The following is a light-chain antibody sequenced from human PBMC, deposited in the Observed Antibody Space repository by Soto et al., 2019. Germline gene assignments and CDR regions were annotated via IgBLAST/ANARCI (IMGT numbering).Light chain of an antibody. CDR3: QAYDYSLTAFV. J-gene: IGLJ3*02. CDR2: GNR. CDR1: NSNIGSNY. Sequence: QSVLTQPPSVSEAPGLGVTISCSGSNSNIGSNYVYWYQQLPGAAPKLVIFGNRNRPSGVPERFSGSKSGTSASLAITGLQAEDEADYYCQAYDYSLTAFVFGGGTKLTVL. V-gene: IGLV1-40*01.